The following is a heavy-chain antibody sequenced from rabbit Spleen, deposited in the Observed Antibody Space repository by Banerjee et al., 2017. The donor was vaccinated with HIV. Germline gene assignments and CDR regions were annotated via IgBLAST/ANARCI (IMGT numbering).Heavy chain of an antibody. Sequence: HLKESGGGLVQPGGSLKLSCKASGFTLSSYYMNWVRQAPGKGLEWIGYIDPVFGITYYANWVNGRFSISRENAQNTVFQQMTSLTAADTATYFCARDGDGGDYGPYYFDLWGPGTLVTVS. CDR1: GFTLSSYY. D-gene: IGHD2-1*01. J-gene: IGHJ4*01. CDR3: ARDGDGGDYGPYYFDL. CDR2: IDPVFGIT. V-gene: IGHV1S7*01.